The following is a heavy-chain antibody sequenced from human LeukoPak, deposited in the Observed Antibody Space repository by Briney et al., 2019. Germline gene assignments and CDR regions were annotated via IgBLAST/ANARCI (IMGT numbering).Heavy chain of an antibody. CDR3: ARNPRYNWNYVEY. CDR2: IYSGGST. V-gene: IGHV3-53*01. Sequence: PGGSLRLSCAASGFTVSSNYMSWVRQAPGKGLEWVSVIYSGGSTYYADSVKGRFTISRDNSKNTLYLQMNSLRAEDTAVYYCARNPRYNWNYVEYWGQGTLVTVSS. D-gene: IGHD1-20*01. CDR1: GFTVSSNY. J-gene: IGHJ4*02.